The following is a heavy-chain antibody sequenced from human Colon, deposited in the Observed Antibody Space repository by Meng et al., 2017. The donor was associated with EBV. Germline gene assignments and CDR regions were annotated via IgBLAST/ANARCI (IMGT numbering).Heavy chain of an antibody. Sequence: VSGGSISSGGYYWSWIRQHPGKGLEWIGYIYYSGSTYYNPSLKSRVTISVDTSKNQFSLKLSFVTAADTAVYYCTTLYGDSISWGQGTLVTVSS. CDR3: TTLYGDSIS. CDR1: GGSISSGGYY. V-gene: IGHV4-31*02. CDR2: IYYSGST. D-gene: IGHD4-17*01. J-gene: IGHJ5*02.